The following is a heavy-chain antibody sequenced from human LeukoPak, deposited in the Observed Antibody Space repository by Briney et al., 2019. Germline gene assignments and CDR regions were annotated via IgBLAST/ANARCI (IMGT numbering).Heavy chain of an antibody. Sequence: PGGSLRLSCSASGFPFSSYAMHWVRQAPGKGLEYLSAISDSGGSTYYADSVKGRFTISRDNSKNTLYLRMSSLRAEDTAVYFCVRGYSFGPYGMDVWGQGTTVTVSS. CDR2: ISDSGGST. J-gene: IGHJ6*02. CDR1: GFPFSSYA. V-gene: IGHV3-64D*09. CDR3: VRGYSFGPYGMDV. D-gene: IGHD2-15*01.